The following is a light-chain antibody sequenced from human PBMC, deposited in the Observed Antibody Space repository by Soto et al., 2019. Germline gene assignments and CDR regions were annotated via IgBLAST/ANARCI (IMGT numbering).Light chain of an antibody. J-gene: IGLJ2*01. CDR3: QSYDSSLSGSKV. CDR1: SSKIGGGYD. CDR2: GNS. V-gene: IGLV1-40*01. Sequence: QSVLTQPPSVSGAPGQRVTISCTGSSSKIGGGYDVHWYQQLPGTAPKLFIYGNSNRPSGVPDRFSGSKSGTSASLAITGLQAEDEADYYCQSYDSSLSGSKVFGGGTKLTVL.